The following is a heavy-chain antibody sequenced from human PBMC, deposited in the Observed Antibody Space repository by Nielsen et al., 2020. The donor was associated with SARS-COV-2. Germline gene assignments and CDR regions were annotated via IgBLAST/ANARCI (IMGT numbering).Heavy chain of an antibody. CDR3: AKGYSSSWYYFDY. CDR1: GFTFSDYY. V-gene: IGHV3-11*03. CDR2: ISSSSSYT. J-gene: IGHJ4*02. D-gene: IGHD6-13*01. Sequence: GESLKISCAASGFTFSDYYMSWIRQAPGKGLEWVSYISSSSSYTNYADSVKGRFTISRDNSKNTLYLQMNSLRAEDTAVYYCAKGYSSSWYYFDYWGQGTLVTVSS.